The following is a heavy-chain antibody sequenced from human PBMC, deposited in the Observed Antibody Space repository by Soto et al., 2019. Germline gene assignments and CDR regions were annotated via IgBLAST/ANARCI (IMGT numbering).Heavy chain of an antibody. V-gene: IGHV3-21*01. CDR3: ARVREARTINNWFDP. Sequence: PGGSLRLSCAASGFTFSSYSMNWVRQAPGKGLEWVSSISSSSSYIYYADSVKGRFTISRDNAKNSLYLQMNSLTAEDTAVHYRARVREARTINNWFDPWGQGTTVSVSS. CDR1: GFTFSSYS. CDR2: ISSSSSYI. D-gene: IGHD2-8*01. J-gene: IGHJ5*02.